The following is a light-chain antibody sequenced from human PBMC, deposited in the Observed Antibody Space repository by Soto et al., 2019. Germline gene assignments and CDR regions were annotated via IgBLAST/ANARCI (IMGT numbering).Light chain of an antibody. CDR2: GAF. V-gene: IGKV3-15*01. Sequence: EMVRTQPPATLSVSPGGSATLSCRASRSVINDLAWYQQRPGQAPRLLIYGAFKRATGVPARFSGSGSGTHFTLTISSLESEDFAVYYCQQYNDLETFGGGTKVEIK. CDR1: RSVIND. J-gene: IGKJ4*01. CDR3: QQYNDLET.